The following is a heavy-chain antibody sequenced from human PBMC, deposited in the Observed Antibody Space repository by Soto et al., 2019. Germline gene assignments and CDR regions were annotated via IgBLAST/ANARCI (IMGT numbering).Heavy chain of an antibody. D-gene: IGHD3-22*01. Sequence: EVQLVQSGAEVKKPGESLRISCKGSGYSFTSYWISWVRQMPGKGLEWMGRIDPSDSYTNYSPSFQGHVTISADKSIGTAYLQWSSRKASDTAMYYCASPTYYYDSSGYDYWYFDLWGRGTLVTVSS. J-gene: IGHJ2*01. CDR3: ASPTYYYDSSGYDYWYFDL. CDR2: IDPSDSYT. V-gene: IGHV5-10-1*01. CDR1: GYSFTSYW.